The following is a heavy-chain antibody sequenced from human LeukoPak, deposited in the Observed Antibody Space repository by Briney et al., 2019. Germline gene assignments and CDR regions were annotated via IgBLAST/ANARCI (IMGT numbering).Heavy chain of an antibody. D-gene: IGHD3-3*01. CDR1: GGSISSSSYY. Sequence: SETLSLTCTVSGGSISSSSYYWGWIRQPPGKGLEWIGSIYYSGSTYYNPSLKSRVTISVDTSKNPFSLKLSSVTAADTAVYYCARHYKYYDFPLDYWGQGTLVTVSS. CDR3: ARHYKYYDFPLDY. CDR2: IYYSGST. J-gene: IGHJ4*02. V-gene: IGHV4-39*01.